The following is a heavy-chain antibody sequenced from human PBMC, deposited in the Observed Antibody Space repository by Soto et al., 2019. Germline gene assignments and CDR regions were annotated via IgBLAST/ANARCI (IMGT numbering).Heavy chain of an antibody. CDR3: AKTGVRSGLWEALDV. V-gene: IGHV3-23*01. CDR2: VSGGGGDT. Sequence: EVKLLESGGGLVQPGGSLRLSCAASGFMFSSEAMTWVRQVPGKGLQWVARVSGGGGDTHYRDSVKGRFIISRDNSKNTVYLQMNSLRAEDTAVYHCAKTGVRSGLWEALDVWGQGAMVIVSS. D-gene: IGHD3-16*01. CDR1: GFMFSSEA. J-gene: IGHJ3*01.